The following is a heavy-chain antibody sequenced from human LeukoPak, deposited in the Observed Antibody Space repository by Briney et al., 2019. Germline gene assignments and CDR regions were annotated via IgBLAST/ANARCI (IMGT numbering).Heavy chain of an antibody. J-gene: IGHJ4*02. CDR2: TYYRSKWYN. Sequence: SQTLSLTCSISGDSVSSNSAGWNWIRQSPSRGLEWLGRTYYRSKWYNDYAVFVKSLITINPDTSKNQFSLQLNSVTPEDTAVYYCARGKDGAGSYEDYWGEGPLVSVSS. CDR3: ARGKDGAGSYEDY. V-gene: IGHV6-1*01. D-gene: IGHD3-10*01. CDR1: GDSVSSNSAG.